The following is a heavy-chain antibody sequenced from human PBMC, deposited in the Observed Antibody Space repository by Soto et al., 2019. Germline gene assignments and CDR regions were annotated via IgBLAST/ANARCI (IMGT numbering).Heavy chain of an antibody. CDR2: INHTGST. J-gene: IGHJ4*02. CDR3: AASYGNAWYTY. V-gene: IGHV4-34*01. CDR1: GGSFSGYY. D-gene: IGHD6-13*01. Sequence: SETLSLTCAVYGGSFSGYYWSWIRQPPGKGLEWIGEINHTGSTNYNPSLKSRVTISVDTSKNQFSLKLTSVTVADTAVYYCAASYGNAWYTYWGQGTQVTVSS.